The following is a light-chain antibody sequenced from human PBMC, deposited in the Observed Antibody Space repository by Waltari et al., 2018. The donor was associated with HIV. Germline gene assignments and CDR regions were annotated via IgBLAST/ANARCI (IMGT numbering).Light chain of an antibody. V-gene: IGLV6-57*03. Sequence: NLMLTQPRSVSGSPGKTVTISCTRSSGSIASNYVQWFLQRPGSAPTTLIDEDDHRPSGVPDRFSGSIDSSSNSASLTISGLKTEDEADYYCQSADSSGTYPDVFGTGTKVTVL. CDR3: QSADSSGTYPDV. J-gene: IGLJ1*01. CDR1: SGSIASNY. CDR2: EDD.